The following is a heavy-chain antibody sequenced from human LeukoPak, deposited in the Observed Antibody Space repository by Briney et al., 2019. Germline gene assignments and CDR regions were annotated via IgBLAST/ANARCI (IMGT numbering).Heavy chain of an antibody. Sequence: SETLSLTCTVSGGSISSYYWSWIRQPPGKGLEWIGDTYYSGSTNYNPSLKSRVTISVDTSKNHSSLELSSVTAADTAVYYCARLYSGSYYSYYYYGMDVWGQGTTVTVSS. CDR1: GGSISSYY. V-gene: IGHV4-59*08. J-gene: IGHJ6*02. CDR3: ARLYSGSYYSYYYYGMDV. D-gene: IGHD1-26*01. CDR2: TYYSGST.